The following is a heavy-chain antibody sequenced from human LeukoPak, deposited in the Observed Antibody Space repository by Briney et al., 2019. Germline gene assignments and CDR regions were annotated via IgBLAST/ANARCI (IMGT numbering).Heavy chain of an antibody. Sequence: PSETLSLTCTVSGGSISSYYWGWIRQPPGKGLEWIGSIYHSGSTYYNPSLKSRVTISVDTSKNQFALKLSSVTAADTAVYYCARVTFGGVIVPYFDYWGQGTLVTVSS. CDR2: IYHSGST. D-gene: IGHD3-16*02. CDR1: GGSISSYY. V-gene: IGHV4-38-2*02. CDR3: ARVTFGGVIVPYFDY. J-gene: IGHJ4*02.